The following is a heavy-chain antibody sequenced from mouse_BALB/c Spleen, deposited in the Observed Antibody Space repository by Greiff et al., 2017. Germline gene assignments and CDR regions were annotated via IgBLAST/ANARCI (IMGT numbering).Heavy chain of an antibody. CDR1: GYTFTDYA. J-gene: IGHJ3*01. V-gene: IGHV1S137*01. CDR3: ARPYYDGAWFAY. Sequence: QVQLQQSGAELVRPGVSVKISCKGSGYTFTDYAMHWVKQSHAKSLEWIGVISTYYGDASYNQKFKGKATMTVDKSSSTAYMELARLTSEDSAIYYCARPYYDGAWFAYWGQGTLVTVSA. CDR2: ISTYYGDA. D-gene: IGHD1-1*01.